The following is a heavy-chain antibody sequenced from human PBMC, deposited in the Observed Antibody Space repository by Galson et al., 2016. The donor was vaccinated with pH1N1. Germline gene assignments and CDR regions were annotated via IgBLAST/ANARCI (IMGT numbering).Heavy chain of an antibody. Sequence: SLRLSCAASGFTVSSKFMSWVRQAPGKGLEWVSLIYSGDSTYYADSVKGRFTISKDNSKNTLFLQMNRLRVEDTAIYYCARGIRGSSRSSRGSAYHPYSMDVWGKGTTVTVSS. D-gene: IGHD6-6*01. V-gene: IGHV3-53*01. CDR2: IYSGDST. J-gene: IGHJ6*03. CDR3: ARGIRGSSRSSRGSAYHPYSMDV. CDR1: GFTVSSKF.